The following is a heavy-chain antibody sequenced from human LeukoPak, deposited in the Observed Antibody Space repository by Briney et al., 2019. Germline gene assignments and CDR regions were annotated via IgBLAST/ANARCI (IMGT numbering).Heavy chain of an antibody. D-gene: IGHD6-19*01. CDR3: TRVSVADPNPDY. J-gene: IGHJ4*02. CDR1: GFTFSSYA. Sequence: GGSLRLSCAASGFTFSSYAMSWVRQAPGKGLEWVSAISGSGSSTYHADSVKGRFTISRDNSKNTLYLQMNSLRTEDTAVYYCTRVSVADPNPDYWGQGILVTVSS. CDR2: ISGSGSST. V-gene: IGHV3-23*01.